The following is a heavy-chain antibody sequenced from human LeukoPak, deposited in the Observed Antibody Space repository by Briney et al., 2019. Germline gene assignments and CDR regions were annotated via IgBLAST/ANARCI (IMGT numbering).Heavy chain of an antibody. CDR1: GFTFSSYA. CDR3: ARSTMGDYVDY. Sequence: PGRSLRLSCAASGFTFSSYAMHWVRQAPGKGLEWVAVISYDGSNKYYADSVKGRFTISRDNSKNTLYLQMNSLRAEDTAVYYCARSTMGDYVDYWGQGTLVTVSS. D-gene: IGHD5/OR15-5a*01. CDR2: ISYDGSNK. V-gene: IGHV3-30*04. J-gene: IGHJ4*02.